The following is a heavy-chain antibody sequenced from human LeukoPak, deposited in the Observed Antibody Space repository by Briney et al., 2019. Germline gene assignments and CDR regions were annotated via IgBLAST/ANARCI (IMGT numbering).Heavy chain of an antibody. V-gene: IGHV1-2*02. D-gene: IGHD1-1*01. J-gene: IGHJ4*02. CDR2: INPNSGGT. CDR1: GYTFTGYY. CDR3: ARDFPGNWSSYYFDY. Sequence: ASVKVSCKASGYTFTGYYMHWVRQAPGQGLEWMGWINPNSGGTNYAQKFQGRVIMTRDTSISTAYMELGRLRSDDTAVYYCARDFPGNWSSYYFDYWGQGTLVTVSS.